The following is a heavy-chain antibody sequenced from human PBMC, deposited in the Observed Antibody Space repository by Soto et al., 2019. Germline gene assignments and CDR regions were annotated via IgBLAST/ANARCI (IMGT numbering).Heavy chain of an antibody. Sequence: EVQLLESGGGLVQPGGSLRLSCAASGFTFSSYAMSWVRQAPGKGLEWVSAISGSGGSTYYADSVKGRFTISRDNSKNTLYLQMNSLRAEDTAVYYCAKGPYYDYVWGSYPQGYFDYWGQGTLVTVSS. D-gene: IGHD3-16*02. J-gene: IGHJ4*02. V-gene: IGHV3-23*01. CDR2: ISGSGGST. CDR3: AKGPYYDYVWGSYPQGYFDY. CDR1: GFTFSSYA.